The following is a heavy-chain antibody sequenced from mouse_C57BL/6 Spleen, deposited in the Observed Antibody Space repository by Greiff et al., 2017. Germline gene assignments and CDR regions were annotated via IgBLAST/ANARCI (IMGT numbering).Heavy chain of an antibody. J-gene: IGHJ3*01. CDR3: ARRGGSSPAWFAY. V-gene: IGHV1-55*01. CDR1: GYTFTSYW. CDR2: IYPGSGST. D-gene: IGHD1-1*01. Sequence: QVQLQQPGAELVKPVASVKMSCKASGYTFTSYWITWVKQRPGQGLEWIGDIYPGSGSTNYNEKFKSKATLTVDTSSSTAYMQLSSLTSEDSAVYYCARRGGSSPAWFAYWGQGTLVTVSA.